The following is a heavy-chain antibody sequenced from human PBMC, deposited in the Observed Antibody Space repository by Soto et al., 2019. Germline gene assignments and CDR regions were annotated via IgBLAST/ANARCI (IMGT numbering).Heavy chain of an antibody. V-gene: IGHV6-1*01. CDR1: GDSVSSNSAA. CDR3: ARASKNYYGSGSAYYYYYGMDV. CDR2: TYYRSKWYN. D-gene: IGHD3-10*01. Sequence: SQTLSLTCAISGDSVSSNSAAWNWIRQSPSRGLEWLGRTYYRSKWYNDYAVSVKRRITINPDTSKNQFSLQLNSVTPEDTAVYYCARASKNYYGSGSAYYYYYGMDVWGQGTTVTVSS. J-gene: IGHJ6*02.